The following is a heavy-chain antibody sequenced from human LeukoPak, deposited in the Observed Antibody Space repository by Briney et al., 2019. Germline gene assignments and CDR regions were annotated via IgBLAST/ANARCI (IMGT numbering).Heavy chain of an antibody. D-gene: IGHD2-2*01. V-gene: IGHV4-59*08. CDR3: ARTGSTSCHVCWFDP. Sequence: SETLSLTCTVSGGSISSYYWSWIRQPPGKGLEWIGYIYYSGSTNYNPSLKSRVTISVDTSKNQFSLKLSSVTAADTAVYYCARTGSTSCHVCWFDPWGQGTLVTVSS. CDR1: GGSISSYY. J-gene: IGHJ5*02. CDR2: IYYSGST.